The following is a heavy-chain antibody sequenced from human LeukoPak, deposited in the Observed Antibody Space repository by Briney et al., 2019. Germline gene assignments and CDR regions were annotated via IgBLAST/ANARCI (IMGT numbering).Heavy chain of an antibody. J-gene: IGHJ4*02. CDR2: MNPNSGNT. CDR3: ARGRGGLGLWFGESHY. D-gene: IGHD3-10*01. CDR1: GYTFTSYD. Sequence: ASVKVSFTASGYTFTSYDINWVRQATGQGLEWMGWMNPNSGNTGYAQKFQGRVTMTRNTSISKAYVELSSLRSEDTAVYYCARGRGGLGLWFGESHYWGQGTLVTVSS. V-gene: IGHV1-8*01.